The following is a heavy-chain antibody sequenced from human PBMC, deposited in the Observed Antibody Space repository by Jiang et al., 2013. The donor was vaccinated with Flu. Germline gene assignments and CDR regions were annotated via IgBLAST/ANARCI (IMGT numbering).Heavy chain of an antibody. Sequence: SGAEVKKPGASVKVSCKASGYTFTSYDINWVRQATGQGLEWMGWMNPNSGNTGYAQKFQGRVTMTRNTSISTAYMELSSLRSEDTAVYYCARGWLPAATLPRRYYYYGMDVWGQGTTVTVSS. D-gene: IGHD2-2*01. CDR1: GYTFTSYD. J-gene: IGHJ6*02. CDR2: MNPNSGNT. CDR3: ARGWLPAATLPRRYYYYGMDV. V-gene: IGHV1-8*01.